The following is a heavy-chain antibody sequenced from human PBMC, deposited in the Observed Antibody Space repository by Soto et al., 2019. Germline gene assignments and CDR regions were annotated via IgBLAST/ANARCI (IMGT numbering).Heavy chain of an antibody. CDR2: IDPSDSYT. Sequence: GESLKISCKGSGYSFTSYWISWVRQMPGKGLEWMGRIDPSDSYTNYSPSFQGHVTISADKSISTAYLQWSSLKASDTAMYYCARSKYSSNWYRGDYYYGMDVWGQGTTVTVSS. J-gene: IGHJ6*02. V-gene: IGHV5-10-1*01. D-gene: IGHD6-13*01. CDR1: GYSFTSYW. CDR3: ARSKYSSNWYRGDYYYGMDV.